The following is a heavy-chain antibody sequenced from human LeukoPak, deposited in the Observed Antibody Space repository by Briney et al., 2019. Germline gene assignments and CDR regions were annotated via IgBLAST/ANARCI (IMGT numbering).Heavy chain of an antibody. D-gene: IGHD6-19*01. CDR1: GGSISSYY. Sequence: SETLSLTCTVSGGSISSYYWSWIRQPPGKGLEWIGYIYYSGSTYYNPSLKSRVTISVDTSKNQFSLKLSSVTAADTAVYYCARVSERLVDYWGQGTLVTVSS. CDR3: ARVSERLVDY. V-gene: IGHV4-59*08. J-gene: IGHJ4*02. CDR2: IYYSGST.